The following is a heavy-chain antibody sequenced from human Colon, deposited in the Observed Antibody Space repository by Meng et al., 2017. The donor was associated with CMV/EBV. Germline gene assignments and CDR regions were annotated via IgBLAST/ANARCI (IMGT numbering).Heavy chain of an antibody. CDR3: AITPIRFLEADFFHY. V-gene: IGHV3-30*02. J-gene: IGHJ4*02. D-gene: IGHD3-3*01. CDR2: IPYDGTQT. Sequence: GGSLRLSCVASGFSFSSYAMHWVRQAPGKGPQWVAFIPYDGTQTYYADSVKGRFIISRDNSKNTLYLEMKRLRVEDTAVYHCAITPIRFLEADFFHYWGQGTLVTVSS. CDR1: GFSFSSYA.